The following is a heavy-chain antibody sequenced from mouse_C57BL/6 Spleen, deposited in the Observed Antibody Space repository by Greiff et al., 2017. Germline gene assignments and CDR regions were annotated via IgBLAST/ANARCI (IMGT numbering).Heavy chain of an antibody. CDR2: INPGSGST. CDR1: GYTFTSYW. J-gene: IGHJ4*01. Sequence: QVQLQQPGAELVKPGASVKMSCKASGYTFTSYWMTWVKQRPGQGLEWIGDINPGSGSTNYNEKFKSKATLTVDKSSSTAYMQLSSLTSEDAAVYYGARYDSCDLDGWGKGTTVTVSS. D-gene: IGHD2-4*01. CDR3: ARYDSCDLDG. V-gene: IGHV1-55*01.